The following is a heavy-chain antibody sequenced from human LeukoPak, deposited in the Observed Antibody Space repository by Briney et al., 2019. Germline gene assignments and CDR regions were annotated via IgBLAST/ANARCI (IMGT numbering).Heavy chain of an antibody. CDR3: ARVVPDYYVSSGYYYDI. CDR1: GFTFDDYG. CDR2: INWNGGST. D-gene: IGHD3-22*01. J-gene: IGHJ3*02. Sequence: GGSLRLSCAASGFTFDDYGMSWVRQAPGKGLEWVSGINWNGGSTGYADSVKGRFTISRDNAKNSLYLQMNSLRAEDTALYYCARVVPDYYVSSGYYYDIWGQGTMVTVSS. V-gene: IGHV3-20*04.